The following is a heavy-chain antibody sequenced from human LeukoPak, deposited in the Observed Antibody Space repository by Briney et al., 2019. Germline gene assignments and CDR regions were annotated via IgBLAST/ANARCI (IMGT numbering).Heavy chain of an antibody. D-gene: IGHD2-21*02. CDR2: IYYSGST. CDR3: ARRRFVTGTYFDL. J-gene: IGHJ2*01. Sequence: SETLSLTCTVSGGSISSSSYYWGWIRQPPGKGLEWIGSIYYSGSTYYNPSLKSRVTISVDTSKNQFSLKLSSVTAADTAAYYCARRRFVTGTYFDLWGRGTLVTVSS. V-gene: IGHV4-39*01. CDR1: GGSISSSSYY.